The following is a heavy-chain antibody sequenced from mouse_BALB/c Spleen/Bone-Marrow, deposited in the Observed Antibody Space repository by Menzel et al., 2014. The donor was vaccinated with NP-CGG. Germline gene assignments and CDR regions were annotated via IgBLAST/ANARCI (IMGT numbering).Heavy chain of an antibody. D-gene: IGHD4-1*01. J-gene: IGHJ3*01. CDR3: AGEALTCTWFPN. Sequence: QVQLQQPGAELARPGASVKMSCKASGYTFTSYTIQWVKRRPGQGLEWVGYIVPSSGYTEYNQKFKDKTTLTADKSSSTTYMLQSSLTSADSAVFYCAGEALTCTWFPNWGQGTLVTVSA. V-gene: IGHV1-4*02. CDR2: IVPSSGYT. CDR1: GYTFTSYT.